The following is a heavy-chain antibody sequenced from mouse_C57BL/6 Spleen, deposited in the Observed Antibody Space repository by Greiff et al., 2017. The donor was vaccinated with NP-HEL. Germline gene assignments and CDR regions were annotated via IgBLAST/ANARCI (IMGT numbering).Heavy chain of an antibody. CDR3: ASLLITTVVAMDY. J-gene: IGHJ4*01. CDR2: ISSGSSTI. V-gene: IGHV5-17*01. Sequence: EVKLVESGGGLVKPGGSLKLSCAASGFTFSDYGMHWVRQAPEKGLEWVAYISSGSSTIYYADTVKGRFTISRDNAKNTLFLQMTSLRSEDTAMYYCASLLITTVVAMDYWGQGTSVTVSS. D-gene: IGHD1-1*01. CDR1: GFTFSDYG.